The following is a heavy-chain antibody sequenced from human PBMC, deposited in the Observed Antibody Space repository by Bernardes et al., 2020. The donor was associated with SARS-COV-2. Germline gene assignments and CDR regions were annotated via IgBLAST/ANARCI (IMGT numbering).Heavy chain of an antibody. CDR2: IRGTSGII. Sequence: GGSLRLSCAASGFTFSSYSMNWVRQAPGKGLEWISYIRGTSGIIYYADSVKGRFTISRDNAKNSLYLQMNSLREEDTAVYYCARARGYTSGPPNWFDPWGQGTLVTVSS. CDR3: ARARGYTSGPPNWFDP. CDR1: GFTFSSYS. D-gene: IGHD5-12*01. V-gene: IGHV3-48*02. J-gene: IGHJ5*02.